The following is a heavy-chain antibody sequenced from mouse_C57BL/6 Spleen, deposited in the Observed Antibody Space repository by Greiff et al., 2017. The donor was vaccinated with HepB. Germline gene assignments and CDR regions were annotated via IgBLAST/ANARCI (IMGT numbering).Heavy chain of an antibody. CDR1: GFTFSDYY. D-gene: IGHD1-1*01. CDR3: ARERGVYGLFDY. CDR2: INYDGSST. Sequence: EVQRVESEGGLVQPGSSMKLSCTASGFTFSDYYMAWVRQVPEKGLEWVANINYDGSSTYYLDSLKSRFIISRDNAKNILYLQMSSLKSEDTATYYCARERGVYGLFDYWGQGTTLTVSS. J-gene: IGHJ2*01. V-gene: IGHV5-16*01.